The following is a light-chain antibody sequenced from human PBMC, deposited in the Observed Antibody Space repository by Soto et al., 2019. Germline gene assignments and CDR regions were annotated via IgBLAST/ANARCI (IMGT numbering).Light chain of an antibody. CDR1: QRIDTS. V-gene: IGKV3-15*01. CDR2: NAA. CDR3: NQYYKWPKLN. Sequence: EVVMTHSPATLSVSPGERSTLCCRASQRIDTSLAWYQQRPGHAPRLLLYNAANRATGIPARFSGRGFGTEFTITISSLQYEDFELYYCNQYYKWPKLNLGPGNKVDIK. J-gene: IGKJ3*01.